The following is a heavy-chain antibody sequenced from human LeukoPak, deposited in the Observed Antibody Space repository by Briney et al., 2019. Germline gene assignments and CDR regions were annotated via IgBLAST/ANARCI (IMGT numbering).Heavy chain of an antibody. V-gene: IGHV3-30*02. CDR2: IRYDGSNK. CDR3: AKDTSIGITGNGFDH. Sequence: GGSLRLSCAASGFTFNRYGVHGVRQAPGKGLEWVAFIRYDGSNKYYADSVKGRFAISRDNSKNTLYLQMNSLRAEDTALYYCAKDTSIGITGNGFDHWGQGTLVFVSS. J-gene: IGHJ4*02. D-gene: IGHD1-14*01. CDR1: GFTFNRYG.